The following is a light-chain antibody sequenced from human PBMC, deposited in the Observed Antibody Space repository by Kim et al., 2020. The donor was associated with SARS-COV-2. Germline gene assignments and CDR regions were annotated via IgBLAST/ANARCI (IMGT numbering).Light chain of an antibody. CDR3: QQYGSSPR. V-gene: IGKV3-20*01. J-gene: IGKJ4*01. CDR1: QSVTSNY. Sequence: LSPGERAPLTYRASQSVTSNYLAWYQQKPGQTPRLLIYGASSRATGIPDRFSGSGSGTDFTLTISRLEPEDFAVYYCQQYGSSPRFGGGTKVDIK. CDR2: GAS.